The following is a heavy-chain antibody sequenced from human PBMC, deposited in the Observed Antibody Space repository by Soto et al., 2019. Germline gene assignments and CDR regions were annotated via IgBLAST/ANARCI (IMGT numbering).Heavy chain of an antibody. Sequence: GGSLRLSCAASGFTFSSYAISWVRQAPGKGLEWVSAISGSGSSTDYADSVKGRFTISRDNSKNTLYLQMNSLRAEDTAIYYIANGLRYPSTTSIDYWAQGTLVTVSS. CDR3: ANGLRYPSTTSIDY. V-gene: IGHV3-23*01. D-gene: IGHD5-12*01. CDR2: ISGSGSST. J-gene: IGHJ4*02. CDR1: GFTFSSYA.